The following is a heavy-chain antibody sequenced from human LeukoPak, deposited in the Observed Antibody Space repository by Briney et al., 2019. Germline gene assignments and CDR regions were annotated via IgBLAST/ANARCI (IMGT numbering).Heavy chain of an antibody. CDR2: ISYDGSNK. D-gene: IGHD3-22*01. CDR3: ARVPTIAGDSSGYYYYYGMDV. Sequence: GRSLRLSCAASGFTFSSYDMHWVRQAPGKGMEWVAVISYDGSNKYYADSVKGRFTISRDISKNTLYLQMNSLRAEDTAVYYCARVPTIAGDSSGYYYYYGMDVWGQGTTVTVSS. V-gene: IGHV3-30-3*01. CDR1: GFTFSSYD. J-gene: IGHJ6*02.